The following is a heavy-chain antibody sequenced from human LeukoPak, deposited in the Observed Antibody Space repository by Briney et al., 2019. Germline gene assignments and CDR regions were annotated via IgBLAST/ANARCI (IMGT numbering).Heavy chain of an antibody. J-gene: IGHJ6*04. CDR2: ISGSGGST. CDR1: GFTFSSYG. D-gene: IGHD3-10*02. Sequence: GGSLRLSCAASGFTFSSYGMSWVRQAPGKGLEWVSAISGSGGSTYYADSVKGRFTISRDNSKNTLYPQMNSLRAEDTAVYYCAELGITMIGGVWGKGTTVTISS. CDR3: AELGITMIGGV. V-gene: IGHV3-23*01.